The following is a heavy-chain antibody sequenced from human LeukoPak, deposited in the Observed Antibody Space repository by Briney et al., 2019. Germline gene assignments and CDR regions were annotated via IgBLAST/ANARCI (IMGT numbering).Heavy chain of an antibody. CDR1: GGSISSYY. Sequence: SETLSLTCTVSGGSISSYYWGWIRQPPGKGLEWIGYIYYSGSTNYNPSLKSRVTISVDTSKNQFSLKLSSVTAADTAVYYCARSTDYDFWSGYYPHGYYYYGMDVWGQGTTVTVSS. D-gene: IGHD3-3*01. J-gene: IGHJ6*02. CDR2: IYYSGST. V-gene: IGHV4-59*01. CDR3: ARSTDYDFWSGYYPHGYYYYGMDV.